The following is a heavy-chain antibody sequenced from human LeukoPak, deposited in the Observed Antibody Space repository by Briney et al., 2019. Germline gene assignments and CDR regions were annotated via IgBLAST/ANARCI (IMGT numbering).Heavy chain of an antibody. Sequence: ASVKVSCKASGYTFTGYYMHWMRQAPGQGLEWMGWINPNSGGTNYAQKFQGRVTMTRDTSISTAYMELSRLRSDDTAVYYCARDAITMVRGVKYGMDVWGQGTTVTVSS. V-gene: IGHV1-2*02. CDR2: INPNSGGT. J-gene: IGHJ6*02. D-gene: IGHD3-10*01. CDR1: GYTFTGYY. CDR3: ARDAITMVRGVKYGMDV.